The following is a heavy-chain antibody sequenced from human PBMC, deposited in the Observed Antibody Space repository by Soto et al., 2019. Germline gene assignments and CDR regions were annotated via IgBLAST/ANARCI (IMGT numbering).Heavy chain of an antibody. CDR3: ARFPPPGYCSGGSCYPSDAFDI. CDR1: GYTFTSYD. Sequence: VASVKVSCKASGYTFTSYDINWVRQATGQGLEWMGWMNPNSGNTGYAQKFQGRVTMTRNTSISTAYMELSSLRSEDTAVYYCARFPPPGYCSGGSCYPSDAFDIWGQGTMVTVS. CDR2: MNPNSGNT. V-gene: IGHV1-8*01. D-gene: IGHD2-15*01. J-gene: IGHJ3*02.